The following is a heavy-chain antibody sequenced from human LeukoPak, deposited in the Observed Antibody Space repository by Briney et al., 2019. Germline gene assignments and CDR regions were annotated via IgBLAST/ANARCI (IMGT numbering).Heavy chain of an antibody. J-gene: IGHJ4*02. CDR1: GFTVSNNY. D-gene: IGHD3-3*01. CDR2: IYSGGGT. CDR3: ARAAIYGDQGY. Sequence: GGSLRLSCAASGFTVSNNYMSWVRQAPGKGLEWVSVIYSGGGTYYADSVKGRFTISRDNSKNTLYLQMNSLRAEDTAVYYCARAAIYGDQGYWGQGTLVTVSS. V-gene: IGHV3-53*01.